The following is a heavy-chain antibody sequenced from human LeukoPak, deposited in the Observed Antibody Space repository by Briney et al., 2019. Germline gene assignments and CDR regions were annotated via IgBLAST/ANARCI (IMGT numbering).Heavy chain of an antibody. J-gene: IGHJ4*02. CDR2: ISTSDGKT. Sequence: ASVKVSCRASGYTFITYDISWVRQAPGQGLEWMGWISTSDGKTSLAQKLQGRVTMTKETSTSTAHMELRSLRSDDTAVYYCARGGYSSGYHYWGQGTLVTVSS. V-gene: IGHV1-18*01. CDR3: ARGGYSSGYHY. D-gene: IGHD6-19*01. CDR1: GYTFITYD.